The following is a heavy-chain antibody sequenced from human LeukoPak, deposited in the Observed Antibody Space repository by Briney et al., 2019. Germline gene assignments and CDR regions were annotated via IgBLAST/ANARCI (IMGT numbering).Heavy chain of an antibody. D-gene: IGHD6-19*01. Sequence: GESLKISCKGTGHTFTNTWIARGRQMPGKGLEGMGIIYPGDSDTIYSPSFQGQVTISVDKSISTAYLQWSSLKASDTAMYYCARRNSGNFPFDYWGQGTLVTVSS. V-gene: IGHV5-51*01. CDR3: ARRNSGNFPFDY. CDR2: IYPGDSDT. J-gene: IGHJ4*02. CDR1: GHTFTNTW.